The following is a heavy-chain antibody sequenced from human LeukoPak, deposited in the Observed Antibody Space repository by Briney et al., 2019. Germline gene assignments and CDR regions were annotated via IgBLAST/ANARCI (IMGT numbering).Heavy chain of an antibody. V-gene: IGHV1-18*01. CDR2: ISAYNGNT. CDR1: GYTFTSYG. Sequence: ASVKVSCKASGYTFTSYGISWVRQAPGQGLEWMGWISAYNGNTNYAQKLQGRVTMTTDTSTSTAYMELRSLRSDDTAVYYCARAHEYYDSSGYWFDPWGQGTLVTVSS. D-gene: IGHD3-22*01. CDR3: ARAHEYYDSSGYWFDP. J-gene: IGHJ5*02.